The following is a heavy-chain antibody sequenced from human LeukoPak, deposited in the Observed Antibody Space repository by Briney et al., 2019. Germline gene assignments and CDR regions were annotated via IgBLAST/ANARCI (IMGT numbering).Heavy chain of an antibody. J-gene: IGHJ4*02. CDR3: ARWGSGKSFDY. V-gene: IGHV3-33*01. D-gene: IGHD3-10*01. CDR1: GLIFSGYG. CDR2: IWYDGSNK. Sequence: PGGSLRLSCAASGLIFSGYGMHWVRQAPGKGLEWVAVIWYDGSNKYYTDSVKGRFTISRGNSKNTLYLQMNSLRVEDTAVYYCARWGSGKSFDYWGQGTLVTVSS.